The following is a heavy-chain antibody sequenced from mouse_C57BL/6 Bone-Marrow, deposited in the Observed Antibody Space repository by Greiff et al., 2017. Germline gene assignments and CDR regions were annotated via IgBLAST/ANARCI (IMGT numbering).Heavy chain of an antibody. V-gene: IGHV5-4*01. D-gene: IGHD1-1*01. Sequence: EVQLVESGGGLVKPGGSLKLSCAASGFTFSSYAMSWVRQTPEKRLEWVATISDGGSYTYYPDNVKGRFTISRDNAKNNLYMQRSHLKSEDTAMYYCARDWYYDGGCAYWGQGTLVTVSA. CDR1: GFTFSSYA. CDR3: ARDWYYDGGCAY. CDR2: ISDGGSYT. J-gene: IGHJ3*01.